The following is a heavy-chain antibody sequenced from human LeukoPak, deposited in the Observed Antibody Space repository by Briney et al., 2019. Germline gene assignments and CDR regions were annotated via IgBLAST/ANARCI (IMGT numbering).Heavy chain of an antibody. CDR1: GFTVSSNY. V-gene: IGHV3-53*01. Sequence: GGSLRLSCAASGFTVSSNYMSWVRQAPGKGLEWVSVINSGGSTHYADSVKGRFTISRDDSKNTLYLQMNSLRAEDTAVYYCAKALGRSGPNWFDPWGQGTLVTVSS. D-gene: IGHD3-10*01. J-gene: IGHJ5*02. CDR3: AKALGRSGPNWFDP. CDR2: INSGGST.